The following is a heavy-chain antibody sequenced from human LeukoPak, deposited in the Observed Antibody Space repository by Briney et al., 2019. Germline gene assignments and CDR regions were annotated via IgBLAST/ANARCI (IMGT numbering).Heavy chain of an antibody. CDR2: ISDSGDIT. V-gene: IGHV3-23*01. Sequence: GGSLRLSCAASGFAFSSYAMSWVRQAPGKGLEWVSGISDSGDITYYADSVKGRFTISRDNSKNTLYVQMNSLRVEDTAVYYCAKDRRGGSYYAATLDIWGQGTMVTVSS. D-gene: IGHD1-26*01. J-gene: IGHJ3*02. CDR1: GFAFSSYA. CDR3: AKDRRGGSYYAATLDI.